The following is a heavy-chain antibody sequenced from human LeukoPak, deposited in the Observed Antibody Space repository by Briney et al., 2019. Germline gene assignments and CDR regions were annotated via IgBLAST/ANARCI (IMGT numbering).Heavy chain of an antibody. J-gene: IGHJ3*02. CDR2: INYSGST. D-gene: IGHD2-8*02. V-gene: IGHV4-39*07. CDR3: ATNRPVGGAYWGSFDM. CDR1: GGSVSSTTYY. Sequence: SETLSLTCTVSGGSVSSTTYYWGWIRQPPGKGLEWIASINYSGSTYYNPSLKSRVTISVDTPKNQVSLKMTSVTAADTAVYYCATNRPVGGAYWGSFDMWGHGTLVTVSS.